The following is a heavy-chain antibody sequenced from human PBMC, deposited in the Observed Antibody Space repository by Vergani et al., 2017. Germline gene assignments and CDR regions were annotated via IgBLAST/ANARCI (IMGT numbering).Heavy chain of an antibody. CDR2: ISGSGGST. CDR3: AKDGGRDYDFWSGSQAFDI. CDR1: GFTFISNA. Sequence: EVQLLESGGGLVQPGGSLRLSCAASGFTFISNAMSWVPQAPGKGLGWVSGISGSGGSTYSADSVKGRFTTSRDNSKNTLYLQMNSLRAEDTAVYYCAKDGGRDYDFWSGSQAFDIWGQGTMVTVSS. V-gene: IGHV3-23*01. J-gene: IGHJ3*02. D-gene: IGHD3-3*01.